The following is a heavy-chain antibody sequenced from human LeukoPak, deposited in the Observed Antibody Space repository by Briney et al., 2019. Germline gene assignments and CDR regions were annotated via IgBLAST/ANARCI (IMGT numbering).Heavy chain of an antibody. Sequence: SETLSLTCTVSGGSISSYYWSWIRQPAGKGLEWIGRIYTSGSTNYNPSLKSRVTMSVDTSKNQFSLKLSSVTAADTAVYYCARQGYDYVWGSYRPYYFDYWGQGTLVTVSS. J-gene: IGHJ4*02. CDR1: GGSISSYY. CDR2: IYTSGST. V-gene: IGHV4-4*07. D-gene: IGHD3-16*02. CDR3: ARQGYDYVWGSYRPYYFDY.